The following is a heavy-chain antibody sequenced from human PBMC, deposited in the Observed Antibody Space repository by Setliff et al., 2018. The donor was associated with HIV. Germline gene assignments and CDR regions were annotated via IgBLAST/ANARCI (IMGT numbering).Heavy chain of an antibody. D-gene: IGHD3-22*01. CDR1: GGTFSSYA. V-gene: IGHV1-69*10. J-gene: IGHJ4*02. CDR3: ARATYYYDSSGYIEDY. Sequence: SVKVSCKASGGTFSSYAISWVRQAPGQGLEWMGGIIPILGIANYAQKFQGRVTITADESPSTAYMELSSLRSEDTAVYYCARATYYYDSSGYIEDYWGQGTLVTVSS. CDR2: IIPILGIA.